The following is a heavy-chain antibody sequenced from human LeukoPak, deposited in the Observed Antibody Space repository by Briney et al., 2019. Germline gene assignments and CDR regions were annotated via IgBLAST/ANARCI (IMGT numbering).Heavy chain of an antibody. CDR3: ARDRRAGPMDV. Sequence: PSETLPLTCTVSGGSISSYYWSWIRQPPGKGLEWIGYIYYSGSTNYNPSLKSRVTISVDTSKNQFSLKLSSVTAADTAVYYCARDRRAGPMDVWGKGTTVTFSS. CDR1: GGSISSYY. D-gene: IGHD3-10*01. V-gene: IGHV4-59*01. CDR2: IYYSGST. J-gene: IGHJ6*01.